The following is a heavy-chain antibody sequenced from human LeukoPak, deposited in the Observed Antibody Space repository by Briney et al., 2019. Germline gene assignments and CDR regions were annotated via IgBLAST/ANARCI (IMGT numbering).Heavy chain of an antibody. D-gene: IGHD6-6*01. CDR1: GGTLSSYA. V-gene: IGHV1-69*05. Sequence: SVKVSCKASGGTLSSYAISWVRQAPGQGLEWMGRIIPIFGTANYAQKFQGRVTITMDESTSTAYMELSSLRSEDTAVYYCARDGIAARTDPFDYWGQGTLVTVSS. CDR2: IIPIFGTA. J-gene: IGHJ4*02. CDR3: ARDGIAARTDPFDY.